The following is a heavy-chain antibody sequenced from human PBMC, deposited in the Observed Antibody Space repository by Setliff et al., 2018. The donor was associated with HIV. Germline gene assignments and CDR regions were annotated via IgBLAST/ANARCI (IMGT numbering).Heavy chain of an antibody. CDR3: ASGWLAYYFDY. CDR2: INSDGSII. J-gene: IGHJ4*02. D-gene: IGHD6-19*01. V-gene: IGHV3-74*01. CDR1: GFSFSNYW. Sequence: GGSLRLSCAPSGFSFSNYWMHWVRQAPGEGLVWVSRINSDGSIIDYADSVKGRFTISRDNAKNTLYLQMKSLRAEDTAVYYCASGWLAYYFDYWGQGTLVTV.